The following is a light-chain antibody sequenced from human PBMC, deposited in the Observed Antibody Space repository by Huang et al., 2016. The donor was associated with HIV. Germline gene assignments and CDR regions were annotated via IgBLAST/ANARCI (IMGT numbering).Light chain of an antibody. CDR2: AAS. V-gene: IGKV1-9*01. CDR3: QQLHTCPFT. Sequence: IQLTQSPSSLSASVGDRVTITCRASQGITSDLAWYQQKSGRAPKLLIFAASTLQTGVPSRFSGSGSGTDFSLTVSSLQPEDFATYYCQQLHTCPFTFGGGTKVEI. J-gene: IGKJ4*01. CDR1: QGITSD.